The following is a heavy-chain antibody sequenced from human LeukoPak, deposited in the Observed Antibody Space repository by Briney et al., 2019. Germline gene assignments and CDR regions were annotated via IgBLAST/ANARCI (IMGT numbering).Heavy chain of an antibody. CDR1: GFTFSDYY. D-gene: IGHD3-10*01. CDR3: ARDSHYGSDY. Sequence: NPGGSLRLSCAASGFTFSDYYMSWIRQAPGKGLEWISYISGSGSTMYYADSVKGRFTISRDNAKSSLYLQMTNLRAEDTAVYYCARDSHYGSDYWGQGTLVTVSS. J-gene: IGHJ4*02. V-gene: IGHV3-11*01. CDR2: ISGSGSTM.